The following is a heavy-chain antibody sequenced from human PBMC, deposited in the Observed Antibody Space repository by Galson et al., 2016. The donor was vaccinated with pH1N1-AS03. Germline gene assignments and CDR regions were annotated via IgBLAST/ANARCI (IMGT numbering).Heavy chain of an antibody. CDR1: GSTFSHYG. J-gene: IGHJ4*02. D-gene: IGHD2-15*01. V-gene: IGHV3-33*01. CDR3: ARGRIYSMEGKFGFDL. Sequence: LRLSCAASGSTFSHYGIHWVRQAPGKGLEWVAVIWYDGSYTYYTDSVKGRFTISRDNSKSTLSLQMNGLRVEDTAIYYCARGRIYSMEGKFGFDLWGQGTLVTVSS. CDR2: IWYDGSYT.